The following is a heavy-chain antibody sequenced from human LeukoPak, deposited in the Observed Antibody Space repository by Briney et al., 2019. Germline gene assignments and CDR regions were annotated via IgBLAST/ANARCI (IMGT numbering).Heavy chain of an antibody. Sequence: GAALKISWEASGSSFISYWIGWVRQLPGKGLEWMGIIYPGDSDTRYSPSFQGQVTISADKSISTAYLQWSSLKASDTAMYYCARHPYRGVRYYFDSWGQGTLVTVSS. V-gene: IGHV5-51*01. CDR2: IYPGDSDT. CDR3: ARHPYRGVRYYFDS. J-gene: IGHJ4*02. CDR1: GSSFISYW. D-gene: IGHD1-26*01.